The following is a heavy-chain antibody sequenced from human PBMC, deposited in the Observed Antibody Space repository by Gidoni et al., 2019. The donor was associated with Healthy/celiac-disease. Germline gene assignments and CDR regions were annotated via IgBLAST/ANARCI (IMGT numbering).Heavy chain of an antibody. Sequence: QVQLVQSGAEVKKPAAAVKVSCKAYVDTSTGYYMHWVRQAPGPGLGWMGWINPNSGGTNYAQKFQGWVTMTRDTVISTAYMELSRLRSDDTAVYYCARVGSELSGGAFDIWGQGTMVTVSS. CDR2: INPNSGGT. V-gene: IGHV1-2*04. CDR3: ARVGSELSGGAFDI. D-gene: IGHD3-10*01. J-gene: IGHJ3*02. CDR1: VDTSTGYY.